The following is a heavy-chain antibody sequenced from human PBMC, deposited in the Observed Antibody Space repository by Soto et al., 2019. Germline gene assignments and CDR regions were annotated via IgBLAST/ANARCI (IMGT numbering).Heavy chain of an antibody. CDR3: AKDLRRDDFWSGWGGPAPLDV. Sequence: GGSLRLSCAASGFTFSSYAMSWVRQAPGKGLEWVSAISGSGGSTYYADSVKGRFTISRDNSKNTLYLQMNSLRAEDTAVYYCAKDLRRDDFWSGWGGPAPLDVWGQGTTVTVSS. CDR2: ISGSGGST. V-gene: IGHV3-23*01. D-gene: IGHD3-3*01. J-gene: IGHJ6*02. CDR1: GFTFSSYA.